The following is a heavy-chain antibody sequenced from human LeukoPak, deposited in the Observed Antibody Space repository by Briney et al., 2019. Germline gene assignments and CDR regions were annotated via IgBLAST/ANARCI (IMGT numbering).Heavy chain of an antibody. CDR1: GFTVSSNS. CDR3: ARDWGYSSSWYEGDY. J-gene: IGHJ4*02. V-gene: IGHV3-53*01. Sequence: PGGSLRLSCTVSGFTVSSNSMSWVRQAPGKGLEWVSFIYSDNTHYSDSVKGRFTISRDNSKNTLYLQMNSLKAEDTAVYYCARDWGYSSSWYEGDYWGQGTLVTVSS. D-gene: IGHD6-13*01. CDR2: IYSDNT.